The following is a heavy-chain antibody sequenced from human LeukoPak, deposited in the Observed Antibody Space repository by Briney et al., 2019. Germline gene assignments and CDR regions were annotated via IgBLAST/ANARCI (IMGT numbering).Heavy chain of an antibody. Sequence: PGGSLRLSCAASGLSFSSFAMSWVRQGPARGLEWVSSIRGNGGTFYAGSVKGRFTLYSDSSRNTVYFQLNNLRVEDTAIYYCAKASWVSTTDAVRWGQGTLVTVSS. CDR3: AKASWVSTTDAVR. CDR2: IRGNGGT. CDR1: GLSFSSFA. D-gene: IGHD1-14*01. V-gene: IGHV3-23*01. J-gene: IGHJ4*02.